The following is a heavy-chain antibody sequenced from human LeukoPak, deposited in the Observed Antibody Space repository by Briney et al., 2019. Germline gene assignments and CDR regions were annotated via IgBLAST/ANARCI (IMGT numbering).Heavy chain of an antibody. CDR3: ARAGDYYDSSGYILFDY. CDR1: GGSISSYY. CDR2: IYYSGST. Sequence: SETLSLTCTVSGGSISSYYWSWIRQPPGKGLEGIGYIYYSGSTNYNPSLKSRVTISVDTSKNQFSLKLSSVTAADTAVYYCARAGDYYDSSGYILFDYWGQGTLVTVSS. V-gene: IGHV4-59*01. D-gene: IGHD3-22*01. J-gene: IGHJ4*02.